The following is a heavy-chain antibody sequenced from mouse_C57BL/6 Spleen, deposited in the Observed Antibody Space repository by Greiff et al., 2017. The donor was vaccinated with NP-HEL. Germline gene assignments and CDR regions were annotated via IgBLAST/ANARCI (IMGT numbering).Heavy chain of an antibody. D-gene: IGHD1-1*01. J-gene: IGHJ1*03. Sequence: EVKLEESGGGLVQPGGSMTLSCAASGFTFSDAWMDWVRQSPEKGLEWVAEIRNKANNHATYYAESVKGRFTISRDDSKSRVYLQMNSLRAEDTGIYYCTGNYGSSYGYFDVWGTGTTVTVSS. CDR1: GFTFSDAW. CDR2: IRNKANNHAT. V-gene: IGHV6-6*01. CDR3: TGNYGSSYGYFDV.